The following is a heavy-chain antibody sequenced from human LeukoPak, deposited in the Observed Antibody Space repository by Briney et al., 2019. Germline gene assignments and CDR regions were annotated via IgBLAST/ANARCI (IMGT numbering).Heavy chain of an antibody. CDR2: MNPNSGNT. J-gene: IGHJ4*02. CDR1: GYTFTSYG. D-gene: IGHD2-15*01. CDR3: ARGSLVHCSGGRCYDPLN. V-gene: IGHV1-8*03. Sequence: ASVKVSCKASGYTFTSYGISWVRQAPGQGLEWMGWMNPNSGNTDYAQKFQGRFTITINTSISTAYMELSRLTSDDTAVYYCARGSLVHCSGGRCYDPLNWGRGTLVTVSS.